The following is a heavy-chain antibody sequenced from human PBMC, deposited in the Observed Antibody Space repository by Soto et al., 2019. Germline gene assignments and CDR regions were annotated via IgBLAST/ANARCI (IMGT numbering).Heavy chain of an antibody. Sequence: SETLSLTCAVSGVSISRSNWWGWVRQPPGKGREWSANIHPSGSTTHNPSLESRVTISVDTSKNQFSLKLSSVTAADTAVYYCARVGSTSSLGVRTTVYYYYYMDVWGKGTTVTVSS. V-gene: IGHV4-4*02. D-gene: IGHD2-2*01. CDR1: GVSISRSNW. CDR3: ARVGSTSSLGVRTTVYYYYYMDV. J-gene: IGHJ6*03. CDR2: IHPSGST.